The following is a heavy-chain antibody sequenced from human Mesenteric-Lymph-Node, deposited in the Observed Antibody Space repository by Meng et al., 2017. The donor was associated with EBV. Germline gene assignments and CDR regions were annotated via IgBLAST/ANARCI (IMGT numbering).Heavy chain of an antibody. V-gene: IGHV3-23*04. CDR2: ISGSGGTT. CDR1: GFTFNIYA. J-gene: IGHJ4*02. CDR3: SNLPYNY. Sequence: VQLVESGGGLVKPGGSLRLSCAASGFTFNIYAMNWVRQAPGRGLEWVSGISGSGGTTYYADSVKGRFSIFRDNSGNTVSLQMNSLRVEDTAVYYCSNLPYNYWGQGTLVTVSS. D-gene: IGHD5-24*01.